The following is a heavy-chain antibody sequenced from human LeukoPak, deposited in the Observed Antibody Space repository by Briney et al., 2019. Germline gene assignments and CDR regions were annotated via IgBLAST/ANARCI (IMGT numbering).Heavy chain of an antibody. CDR1: GDSVSSNSAA. CDR3: AQSTGRSGASCHRTCSAFDI. CDR2: TYYRSSWYD. Sequence: SQTLSLTCVISGDSVSSNSAAWNWIRQSPSRGLEWLGRTYYRSSWYDDYAVSLKSRISIRRDTSKNQFSLHLNSVTPEDTAVYYCAQSTGRSGASCHRTCSAFDIWGQGTMVTVSS. J-gene: IGHJ3*02. V-gene: IGHV6-1*01. D-gene: IGHD2-15*01.